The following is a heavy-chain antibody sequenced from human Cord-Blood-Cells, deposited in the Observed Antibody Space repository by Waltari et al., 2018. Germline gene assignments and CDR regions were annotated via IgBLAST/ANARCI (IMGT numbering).Heavy chain of an antibody. CDR3: ARVGYCSSTSCYQYLYFDL. CDR1: GGSISSHS. J-gene: IGHJ2*01. D-gene: IGHD2-2*01. CDR2: IYYSGST. V-gene: IGHV4-59*11. Sequence: QVQLQESGPGLVKPSETLSLTCTVSGGSISSHSWRWIRQPPRKGLEWIGYIYYSGSTNYNPSLKSRVTISVDTSKNQFSLKLSSVTAVDTAVYYCARVGYCSSTSCYQYLYFDLWGRGTLVTVSS.